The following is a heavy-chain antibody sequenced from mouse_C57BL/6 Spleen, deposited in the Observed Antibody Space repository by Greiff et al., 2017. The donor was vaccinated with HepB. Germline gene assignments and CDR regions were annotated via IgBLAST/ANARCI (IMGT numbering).Heavy chain of an antibody. CDR2: ISYDGSN. CDR3: AREGGYPYYFDY. CDR1: GYSITSGYY. J-gene: IGHJ2*01. V-gene: IGHV3-6*01. Sequence: VQLKESGPGLVKPSQSLSLTCSVTGYSITSGYYWNWIRQFPGNKLEWMGYISYDGSNNYNPSLKNRISITRDTSKNQFFLKLNSVTTEDTATYYCAREGGYPYYFDYWGQGTTLTVSS. D-gene: IGHD2-2*01.